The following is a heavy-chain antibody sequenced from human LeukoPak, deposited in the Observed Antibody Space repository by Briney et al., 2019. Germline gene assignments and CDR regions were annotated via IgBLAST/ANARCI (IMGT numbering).Heavy chain of an antibody. CDR2: ISGSGGST. D-gene: IGHD2-2*02. V-gene: IGHV3-23*01. CDR1: GFTFSSYA. CDR3: AKDRSRYCSSTSSYN. Sequence: PGGSLRLSCAASGFTFSSYAMSWVRQAPGKGLEWVSAISGSGGSTYYADSVKGRFTISRDNSKNTLYLQMNSLRAEDTAVYYCAKDRSRYCSSTSSYNWGQGTLVTVSS. J-gene: IGHJ4*02.